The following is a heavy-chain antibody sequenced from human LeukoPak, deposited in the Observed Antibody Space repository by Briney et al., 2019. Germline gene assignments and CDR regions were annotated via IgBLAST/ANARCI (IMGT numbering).Heavy chain of an antibody. J-gene: IGHJ5*02. CDR1: GGSISGYY. D-gene: IGHD6-6*01. CDR2: IYTSGRT. V-gene: IGHV4-4*07. Sequence: ASETLSLTCTVSGGSISGYYWSWIRQPAGKVLEWIGRIYTSGRTNYNPSPKRPVTISVDTSKNQFSLKLSALTAADTAVYYCASHGPQLADWFDPWGQGTLVTVSS. CDR3: ASHGPQLADWFDP.